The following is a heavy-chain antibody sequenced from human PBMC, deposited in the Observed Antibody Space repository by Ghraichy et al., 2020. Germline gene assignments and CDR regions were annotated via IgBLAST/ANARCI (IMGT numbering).Heavy chain of an antibody. CDR2: ISSSSSYI. CDR3: ARGPALRFLEWGPYWFDP. D-gene: IGHD3-3*01. Sequence: GGSLRLSCAASGFTFSSYSMNWVRQAPGKGLEWVSSISSSSSYIYYADSVKGRFTISRDNAKNSLYLQMNSLRAEDTAVYYCARGPALRFLEWGPYWFDPWGQGTLVTVSS. CDR1: GFTFSSYS. J-gene: IGHJ5*02. V-gene: IGHV3-21*01.